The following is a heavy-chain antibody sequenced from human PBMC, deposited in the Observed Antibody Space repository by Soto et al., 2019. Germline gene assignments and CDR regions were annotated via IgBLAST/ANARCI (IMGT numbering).Heavy chain of an antibody. CDR3: ARRYGSAFDI. V-gene: IGHV4-59*01. J-gene: IGHJ3*02. Sequence: PSETLSLTCTVSGGSISRYSWSWIRQPPGKGLECIGCIYYSGSTNYNPSLKSRVTISVDTSKNQFSLKLSSVTAADTAVYYCARRYGSAFDIWGQGTMVTVSS. CDR1: GGSISRYS. D-gene: IGHD3-10*01. CDR2: IYYSGST.